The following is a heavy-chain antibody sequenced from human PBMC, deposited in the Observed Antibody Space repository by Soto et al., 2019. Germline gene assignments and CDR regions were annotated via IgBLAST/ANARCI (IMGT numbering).Heavy chain of an antibody. D-gene: IGHD6-13*01. J-gene: IGHJ4*02. CDR2: ITSSGTTV. CDR3: ARGSSNWAYYFEF. Sequence: EVHLVESGGGLVQPGGSLRLSCAAAGFTFSSYSLNWVRQAPGKGLEWVSYITSSGTTVYYADSVRGRFTISRDNAKNSLYLQMTSLRDDDTAVYYCARGSSNWAYYFEFWGEGTVVTVSS. CDR1: GFTFSSYS. V-gene: IGHV3-48*02.